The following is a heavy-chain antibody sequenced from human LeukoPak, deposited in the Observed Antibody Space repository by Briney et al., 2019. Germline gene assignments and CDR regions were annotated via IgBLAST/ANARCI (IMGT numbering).Heavy chain of an antibody. Sequence: SETLSLTCTVSGYSITSGYYWGWIRQPPGKGLEWIGSIYYSGSTYYSPSLKSRVTISVDTSEDQFSLKVNYVTAADTAVYYCARAPLYGGHADWFDPWGQGTLVTVSS. D-gene: IGHD4-23*01. V-gene: IGHV4-38-2*02. CDR2: IYYSGST. J-gene: IGHJ5*02. CDR1: GYSITSGYY. CDR3: ARAPLYGGHADWFDP.